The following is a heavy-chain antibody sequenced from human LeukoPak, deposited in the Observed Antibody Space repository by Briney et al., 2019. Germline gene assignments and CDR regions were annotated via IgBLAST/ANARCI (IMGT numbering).Heavy chain of an antibody. CDR1: GFTFSSYW. V-gene: IGHV3-7*01. D-gene: IGHD5-18*01. CDR3: ARVGYGYSYGRNDAFDI. CDR2: IKQDGSEK. Sequence: GGSLRLSCAASGFTFSSYWMSWVRQAPGKGLEWVANIKQDGSEKYYVDSVKGRFTISRDNAKNSLYLQMNSLRAEDTAVYYCARVGYGYSYGRNDAFDIWGQGTMVTVSS. J-gene: IGHJ3*02.